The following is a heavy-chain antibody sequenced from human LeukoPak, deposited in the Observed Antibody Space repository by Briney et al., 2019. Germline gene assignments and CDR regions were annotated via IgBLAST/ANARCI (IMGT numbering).Heavy chain of an antibody. CDR2: ISGSGGST. CDR3: AKGGSDFWSGYYLWFDP. V-gene: IGHV3-23*01. Sequence: PGGSLRLSCAASGLTFSSYAMSWVRQAPGKGLEWVSAISGSGGSTYYADSVKGRFTISRDNSKNTLYLQMNSLRAEDTAVYYCAKGGSDFWSGYYLWFDPWGQGTLVTVSS. CDR1: GLTFSSYA. D-gene: IGHD3-3*01. J-gene: IGHJ5*02.